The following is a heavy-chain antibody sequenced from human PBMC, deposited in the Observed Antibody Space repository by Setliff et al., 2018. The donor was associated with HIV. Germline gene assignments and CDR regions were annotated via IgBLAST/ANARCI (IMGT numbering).Heavy chain of an antibody. CDR1: GHTFNNYG. D-gene: IGHD3-9*01. CDR3: ARGAEDLAINPPSFDYYFDY. Sequence: ASVKVSCKASGHTFNNYGISWVRQAPGQGLEWMGWINTHSGYTNYAQNVQGRVTVTMDTSTSTAYMELSSLRSDDTALYFCARGAEDLAINPPSFDYYFDYWGQGTPVTVSS. J-gene: IGHJ4*02. CDR2: INTHSGYT. V-gene: IGHV1-18*01.